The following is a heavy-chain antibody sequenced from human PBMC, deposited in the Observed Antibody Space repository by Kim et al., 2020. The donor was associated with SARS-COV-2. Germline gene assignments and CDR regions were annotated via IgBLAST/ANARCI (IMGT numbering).Heavy chain of an antibody. V-gene: IGHV7-4-1*02. CDR3: ARDYYDILTGYYTYYYYGMDV. CDR2: INTNTGNP. CDR1: GYTFTSYA. D-gene: IGHD3-9*01. J-gene: IGHJ6*02. Sequence: ASVKVSCKASGYTFTSYAMNWVRQAPGQGLEWMGWINTNTGNPTYAQGFTGRFVFSLDTSVSTAYLQISSLKADDTAVYYCARDYYDILTGYYTYYYYGMDVWGQGTTVTVSS.